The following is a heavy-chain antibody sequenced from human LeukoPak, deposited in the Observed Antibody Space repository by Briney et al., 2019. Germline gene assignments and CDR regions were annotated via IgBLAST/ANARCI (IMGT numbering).Heavy chain of an antibody. V-gene: IGHV3-21*01. CDR2: ISSSSSYI. J-gene: IGHJ4*02. CDR1: GFTFSTYS. CDR3: ARGGLYYDLLGFDY. D-gene: IGHD3-9*01. Sequence: GGSLRLSCAASGFTFSTYSMNWVRQAPGKGLEWVSSISSSSSYIYYADSVKGRFTISRDNAENSLYLQMNSLRAEDTAVYYCARGGLYYDLLGFDYWGQGTLVTVSS.